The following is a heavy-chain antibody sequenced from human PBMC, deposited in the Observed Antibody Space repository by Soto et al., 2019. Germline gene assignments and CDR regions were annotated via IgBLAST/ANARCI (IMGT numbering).Heavy chain of an antibody. J-gene: IGHJ6*02. V-gene: IGHV3-7*03. CDR3: ARWVVDAWLRYYGMDV. CDR1: GFTFSSYW. Sequence: PGGSLRLSCAASGFTFSSYWMSWVRQAPGKGLEWVANIKQDGSEKYYVDSVKGRFTISRDNAKNSLYLQMNSLRAEDTAVYYCARWVVDAWLRYYGMDVWGQGTTVTVSS. D-gene: IGHD2-15*01. CDR2: IKQDGSEK.